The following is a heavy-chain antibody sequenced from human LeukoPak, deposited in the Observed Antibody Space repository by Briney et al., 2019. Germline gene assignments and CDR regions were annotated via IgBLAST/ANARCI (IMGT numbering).Heavy chain of an antibody. CDR2: IRYDGSNK. V-gene: IGHV3-30*02. Sequence: PGGSLRLSCAASGFTFSSYGMHWVRQAPGKGLEWVAFIRYDGSNKYYADSVKGRFTISRDNSKNTLYLQMNSLRAEDTAVYYCAKVRLSSGWKTSFDYWGQGTLVTVSS. CDR1: GFTFSSYG. D-gene: IGHD6-19*01. J-gene: IGHJ4*02. CDR3: AKVRLSSGWKTSFDY.